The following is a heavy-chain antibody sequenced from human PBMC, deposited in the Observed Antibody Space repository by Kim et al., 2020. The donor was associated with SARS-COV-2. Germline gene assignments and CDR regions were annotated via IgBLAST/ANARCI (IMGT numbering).Heavy chain of an antibody. CDR2: IIPILGIA. D-gene: IGHD3-22*01. CDR1: GGTFSSYA. V-gene: IGHV1-69*04. Sequence: SVKVSCKASGGTFSSYAISWVRQAPGQGLEWMGRIIPILGIANYAQKFQGRVTITADKSTSTAYMELSSLRSEDTAVYYCARDYRLQANYYDSSGYPPNWFDPWGQGTLVTVSS. CDR3: ARDYRLQANYYDSSGYPPNWFDP. J-gene: IGHJ5*02.